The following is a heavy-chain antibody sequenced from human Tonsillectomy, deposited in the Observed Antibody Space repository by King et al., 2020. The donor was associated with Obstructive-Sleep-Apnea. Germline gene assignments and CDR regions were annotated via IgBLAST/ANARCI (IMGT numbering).Heavy chain of an antibody. Sequence: VQLVESGGGLVQPGRSLRLCCAASGFTFDDYAMHWVRQAPGKGLEWVSGISWNSGSIGYADSVKGRFTISRDNAKNSLYLEMNSLRAEDTALYYCAKDTVSYYYGSVSYKPYGHSYGMDVWGQGTTVTVSS. J-gene: IGHJ6*02. D-gene: IGHD3-10*01. V-gene: IGHV3-9*01. CDR1: GFTFDDYA. CDR3: AKDTVSYYYGSVSYKPYGHSYGMDV. CDR2: ISWNSGSI.